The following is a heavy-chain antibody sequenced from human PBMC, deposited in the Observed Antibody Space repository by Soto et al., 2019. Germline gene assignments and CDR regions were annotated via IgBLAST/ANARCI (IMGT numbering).Heavy chain of an antibody. Sequence: QVQLVQSGAEVKKPGSSVKVSCKTSGATFSNDIITWVRQAPGQGLEWMGRIIPLLDIANYEQKFQGRVTITADKSTSTAYMELNSLRSEDTAVYYCARDSPIGSTFSGYDAIDYWGQGTLVTVSS. D-gene: IGHD5-12*01. V-gene: IGHV1-69*08. CDR2: IIPLLDIA. J-gene: IGHJ4*02. CDR3: ARDSPIGSTFSGYDAIDY. CDR1: GATFSNDI.